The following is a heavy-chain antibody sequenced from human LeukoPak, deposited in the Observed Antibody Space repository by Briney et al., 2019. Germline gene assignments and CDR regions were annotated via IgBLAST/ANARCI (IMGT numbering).Heavy chain of an antibody. CDR3: ARAGDYRFEY. J-gene: IGHJ4*02. D-gene: IGHD4-17*01. V-gene: IGHV3-74*01. Sequence: GGSLRLSCAASGFTFSSYWMHWVRHAPGKGLEWVSRINTAGSSTNYADSVKGRFTISRDNAKNTVYLQMNSLRAEDTAVYYCARAGDYRFEYWGQGALVTVSS. CDR2: INTAGSST. CDR1: GFTFSSYW.